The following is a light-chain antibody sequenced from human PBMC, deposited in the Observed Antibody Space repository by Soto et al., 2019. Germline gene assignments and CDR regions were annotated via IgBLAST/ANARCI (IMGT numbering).Light chain of an antibody. Sequence: EIVLTQSPGTLSLSPGERATLSCRASQSVRSNYLAWYQHKPGQAPRLLIYGASTRATGIPDRFSGSGSGTDFTLTISRLEPGDFAVYYCHQHGGAPRTFGQGTKVDIK. V-gene: IGKV3-20*01. CDR2: GAS. CDR3: HQHGGAPRT. J-gene: IGKJ1*01. CDR1: QSVRSNY.